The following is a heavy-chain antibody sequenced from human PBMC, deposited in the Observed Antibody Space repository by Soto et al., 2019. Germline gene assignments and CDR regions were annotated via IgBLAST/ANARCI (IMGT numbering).Heavy chain of an antibody. D-gene: IGHD3-22*01. CDR1: GGSISSGGYY. J-gene: IGHJ4*02. V-gene: IGHV4-31*03. CDR2: IYYSGST. CDR3: AREDYDSSGYYWTDY. Sequence: QVRLQESGPGLVKPSQTLSLTCTVSGGSISSGGYYWSWIRQHPGKGLEWIGYIYYSGSTYYNPSLKSRVTISVDTSKNQFSLKLSSVTAADTAVYYCAREDYDSSGYYWTDYWGQGTLVTVSS.